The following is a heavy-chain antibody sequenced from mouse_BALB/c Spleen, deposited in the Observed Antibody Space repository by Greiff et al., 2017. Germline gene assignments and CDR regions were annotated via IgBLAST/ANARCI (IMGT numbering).Heavy chain of an antibody. CDR1: GFTFSSFG. Sequence: EVHLVESGGGLVQPGGSRKLSCAASGFTFSSFGMHWVRQAPDKRLEWVATISSGGSYTYYPVSVKGRFTISRDNAKNTLYLQMSSLKSEDTAMYYCARDKGVGLFAYWGQGTLVTVSA. CDR2: ISSGGSYT. J-gene: IGHJ3*01. D-gene: IGHD4-1*01. CDR3: ARDKGVGLFAY. V-gene: IGHV5-6*01.